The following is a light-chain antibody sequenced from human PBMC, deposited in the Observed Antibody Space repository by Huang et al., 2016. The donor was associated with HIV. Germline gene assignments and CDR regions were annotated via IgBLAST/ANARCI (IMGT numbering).Light chain of an antibody. Sequence: DIILTQSPATLSLSPGDRASLSCRASQRVSRYVAWYQQKPGQAPRLLIYDASNRASGIPARFSGSGSGTDFTLTISSLEPEDFAVYYCQQRSNWGGAFGPGTKVEI. CDR1: QRVSRY. CDR3: QQRSNWGGA. CDR2: DAS. V-gene: IGKV3-11*01. J-gene: IGKJ3*01.